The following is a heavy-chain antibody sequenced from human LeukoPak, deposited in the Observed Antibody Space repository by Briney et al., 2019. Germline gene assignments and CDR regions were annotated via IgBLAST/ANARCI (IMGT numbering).Heavy chain of an antibody. V-gene: IGHV1-2*02. D-gene: IGHD1/OR15-1a*01. CDR3: AREFRTTTWAYDAFDL. CDR2: INPTSGGT. Sequence: ASVKGSCKASGYTFTDYYMHWVRQAPGQGLEWVGWINPTSGGTNYAQKFQDRVTMTRDTSNNTSYMELSRLRSDDTAVYYCAREFRTTTWAYDAFDLWGQGTMVTVSS. CDR1: GYTFTDYY. J-gene: IGHJ3*01.